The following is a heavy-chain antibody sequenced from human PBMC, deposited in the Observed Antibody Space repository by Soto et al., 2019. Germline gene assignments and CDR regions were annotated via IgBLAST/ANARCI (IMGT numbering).Heavy chain of an antibody. CDR2: IDPSDSYT. D-gene: IGHD1-26*01. V-gene: IGHV5-10-1*01. J-gene: IGHJ4*02. CDR3: ARHGSSVLDY. CDR1: GYSFTNYW. Sequence: PGESLKISCKGSGYSFTNYWITWVRQMPGKGLEWMGRIDPSDSYTNYSPSFEGHVTISADKSISTAYLQWSSLKASDTAMYYCARHGSSVLDYWGQGTLVTVSS.